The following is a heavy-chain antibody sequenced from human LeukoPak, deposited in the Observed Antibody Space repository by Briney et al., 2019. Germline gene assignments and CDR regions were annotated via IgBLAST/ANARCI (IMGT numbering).Heavy chain of an antibody. CDR3: VRDPAFEYVWGTYRPDPYFDY. CDR2: TSKDASHK. V-gene: IGHV3-30*03. J-gene: IGHJ4*02. CDR1: GFIFGSHG. D-gene: IGHD3-16*02. Sequence: GRSLRLSCAASGFIFGSHGMHWVRQAPGKGLEWLAGTSKDASHKRYADSVRGRFTISRDNSKRTLYLQMNGLTADDTAVYYCVRDPAFEYVWGTYRPDPYFDYWGQGVLVTVS.